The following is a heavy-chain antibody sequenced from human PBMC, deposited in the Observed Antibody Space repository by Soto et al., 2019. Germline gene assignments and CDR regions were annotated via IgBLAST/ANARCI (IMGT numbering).Heavy chain of an antibody. D-gene: IGHD3-10*01. CDR2: INPNSGGT. J-gene: IGHJ4*02. CDR1: GYTFTGYY. V-gene: IGHV1-2*04. Sequence: GASVKVSCKASGYTFTGYYMHWVRQAPGQGLEWMGWINPNSGGTNYAQKFQGWVTMTRDTSISTAYMELSRLRSDDTAVYYCARGRYYYGSGSHPRFDYWGQGTLVTVSS. CDR3: ARGRYYYGSGSHPRFDY.